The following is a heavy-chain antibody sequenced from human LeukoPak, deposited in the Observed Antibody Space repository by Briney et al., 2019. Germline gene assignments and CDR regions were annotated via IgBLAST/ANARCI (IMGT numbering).Heavy chain of an antibody. Sequence: PSETPSLTCTVSGGSISSSSYYWGWIRQPPGKGLEWVGSSYYSGSTYYNPSLKSRVTISVDTSKNQFSLKLSFVTAADTAVYYCARLPQPSDILTAYGNSFDYWGQGSLVSAS. CDR1: GGSISSSSYY. CDR3: ARLPQPSDILTAYGNSFDY. J-gene: IGHJ4*02. D-gene: IGHD3-9*01. V-gene: IGHV4-39*01. CDR2: SYYSGST.